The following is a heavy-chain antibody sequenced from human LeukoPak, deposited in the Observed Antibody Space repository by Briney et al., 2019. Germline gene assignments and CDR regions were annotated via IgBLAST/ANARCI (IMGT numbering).Heavy chain of an antibody. CDR3: ARSRLGPYILTGYTDFDY. CDR2: IYSGGST. J-gene: IGHJ4*02. CDR1: GFTVSSNY. Sequence: GGSLRLSCAASGFTVSSNYMSWVRQAPGKGLEWVSVIYSGGSTYYAESVKGRFTISRDNSNNTLYLQMNSLRAEDTAVYYCARSRLGPYILTGYTDFDYWGQGTLVTVSS. V-gene: IGHV3-66*01. D-gene: IGHD3-9*01.